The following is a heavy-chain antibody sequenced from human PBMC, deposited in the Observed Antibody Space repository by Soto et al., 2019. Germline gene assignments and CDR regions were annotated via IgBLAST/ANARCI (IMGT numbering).Heavy chain of an antibody. D-gene: IGHD5-12*01. CDR1: RGSVNTCH. CDR2: LFPTGNT. Sequence: SETLCLTCTVSRGSVNTCHWSWVRQPAGKGLEWIWSLFPTGNTYYRPSLKSRFTLSVDTSKNQISLNLTSLTAAGMAVYYCGSEGSRSAYDFAIGIQLCSFDGWGQGLTVTVSS. V-gene: IGHV4-4*07. J-gene: IGHJ6*02. CDR3: GSEGSRSAYDFAIGIQLCSFDG.